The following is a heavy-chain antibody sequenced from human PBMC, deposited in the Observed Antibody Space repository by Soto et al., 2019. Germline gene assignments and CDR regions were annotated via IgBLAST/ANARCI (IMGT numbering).Heavy chain of an antibody. CDR3: AKDQGNTIVGASRGFAH. Sequence: VQLLESGGGLVQPGGSLRLSCAVSGFTFSTYAMNWVRQAPGKGLEWLSLISGSGSGTYYADSVKGRFTISRDNSENTLYLQMNSLRAEGTAVYYCAKDQGNTIVGASRGFAHWGQGTLVTVSS. V-gene: IGHV3-23*01. CDR1: GFTFSTYA. J-gene: IGHJ4*02. CDR2: ISGSGSGT. D-gene: IGHD1-26*01.